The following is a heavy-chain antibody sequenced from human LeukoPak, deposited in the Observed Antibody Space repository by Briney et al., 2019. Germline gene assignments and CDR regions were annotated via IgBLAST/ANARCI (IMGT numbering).Heavy chain of an antibody. Sequence: ASVKVSCKASGYTFTSYYMHWVRQAPGQGLEWMGIINPSGGSTSYAQKFQGRVTMTRDTSRSTVYMELSRLRSEDTAVYYCARDGTTAQKTFDYWGQGTLVTVSS. V-gene: IGHV1-46*01. CDR1: GYTFTSYY. J-gene: IGHJ4*02. CDR2: INPSGGST. CDR3: ARDGTTAQKTFDY. D-gene: IGHD1-7*01.